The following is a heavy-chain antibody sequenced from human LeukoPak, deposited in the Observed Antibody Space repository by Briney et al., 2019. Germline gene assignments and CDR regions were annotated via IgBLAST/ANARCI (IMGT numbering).Heavy chain of an antibody. CDR2: IFSVGTT. J-gene: IGHJ4*02. D-gene: IGHD3-10*01. CDR1: GFTVSSNY. Sequence: GGSLRLSCAASGFTVSSNYMSWVRQAPGKGLEWVSIIFSVGTTFYADSVKGRFTISRDYSKNTLYLQINSVRAEDTSVYYCAKDRGVLITHNFDYWGRGTLVSVSS. CDR3: AKDRGVLITHNFDY. V-gene: IGHV3-53*01.